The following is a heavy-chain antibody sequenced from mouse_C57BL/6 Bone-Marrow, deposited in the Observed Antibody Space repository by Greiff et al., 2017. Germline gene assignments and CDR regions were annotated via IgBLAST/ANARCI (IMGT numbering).Heavy chain of an antibody. D-gene: IGHD2-4*01. CDR2: IYPGSGST. Sequence: QVQLQQPGAELVKPGASVKMSCKASGYTFTSYWITWVKQRPGQGLEWIGDIYPGSGSTNYNEKFKSKATLTVDTSSSTAYMQLSSLTSEDSAVYYSARDDYVDWYVDVWGTGTTVTVSS. V-gene: IGHV1-55*01. CDR1: GYTFTSYW. CDR3: ARDDYVDWYVDV. J-gene: IGHJ1*03.